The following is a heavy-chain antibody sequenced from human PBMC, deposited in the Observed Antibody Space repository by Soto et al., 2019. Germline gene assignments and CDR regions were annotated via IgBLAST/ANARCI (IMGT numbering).Heavy chain of an antibody. CDR2: LSGSGGST. Sequence: EVQLLESGGGLVQPGGSLRLSCAASGFTFSSYALAWFRRPPGRGLEWASTLSGSGGSTYSADSVNGRFTISRDNSKNTLYLQMNSLRAEDTAVYYCAKDSTAYSSAYDFDSWGQGTLVTVSS. CDR3: AKDSTAYSSAYDFDS. CDR1: GFTFSSYA. J-gene: IGHJ4*02. D-gene: IGHD6-6*01. V-gene: IGHV3-23*01.